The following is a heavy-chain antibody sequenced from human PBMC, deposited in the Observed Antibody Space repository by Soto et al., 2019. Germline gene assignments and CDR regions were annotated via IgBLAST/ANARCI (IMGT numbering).Heavy chain of an antibody. V-gene: IGHV3-30*18. D-gene: IGHD5-18*01. Sequence: PGGSLRLSCEASGFTFRSFGMHWVRQTPDKGLEWVSVISPDGSSQDYADTVKGRFFTSRDNSRNTLYLQMNSLRAEDTAVYYCAKDLGDVDTAMVNPFDYWGQGTLVTVSS. CDR1: GFTFRSFG. CDR3: AKDLGDVDTAMVNPFDY. CDR2: ISPDGSSQ. J-gene: IGHJ4*02.